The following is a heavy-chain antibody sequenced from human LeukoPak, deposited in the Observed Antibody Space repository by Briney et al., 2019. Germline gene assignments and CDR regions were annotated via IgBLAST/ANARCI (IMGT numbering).Heavy chain of an antibody. D-gene: IGHD1-26*01. Sequence: ASVKVSCKASGYTFTSYGISWVRQAPGQGLEWMGRIKCNSEDINTRYAQKFQGRVTMTWDTSISAVYMELIRLTSDDTAVYYCAREPNEIIREFDSWGQGTLVTVTS. CDR1: GYTFTSYG. CDR2: IKCNSEDI. V-gene: IGHV1-2*06. CDR3: AREPNEIIREFDS. J-gene: IGHJ4*02.